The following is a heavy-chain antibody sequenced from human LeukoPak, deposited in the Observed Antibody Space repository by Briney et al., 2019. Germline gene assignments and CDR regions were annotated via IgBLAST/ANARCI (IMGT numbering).Heavy chain of an antibody. D-gene: IGHD6-13*01. CDR3: AREYDEAAGYFDY. J-gene: IGHJ4*02. Sequence: ASVTVSCKASGYTFTTYYIHWVRQAPGQGLKWMGMINPSGGSTSYSQKFQGRVTMTSDTSTSTVYMELSSLRSEDTAVYYCAREYDEAAGYFDYWGQGTLVTVSS. CDR1: GYTFTTYY. CDR2: INPSGGST. V-gene: IGHV1-46*01.